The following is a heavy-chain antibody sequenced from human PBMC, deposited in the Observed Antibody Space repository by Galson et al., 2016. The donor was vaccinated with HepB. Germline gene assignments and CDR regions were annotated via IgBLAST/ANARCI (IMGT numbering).Heavy chain of an antibody. J-gene: IGHJ4*02. CDR2: INAGNGNT. CDR1: GYTFTRYT. D-gene: IGHD5-24*01. Sequence: SVKVSCKASGYTFTRYTMHWVRQAPGQRLEWMGWINAGNGNTKYSQKFQGRVTITRDTSASTAYMELSSLESEDTAVYYCVNHRVGTLDYWGQGTLVTVSS. V-gene: IGHV1-3*01. CDR3: VNHRVGTLDY.